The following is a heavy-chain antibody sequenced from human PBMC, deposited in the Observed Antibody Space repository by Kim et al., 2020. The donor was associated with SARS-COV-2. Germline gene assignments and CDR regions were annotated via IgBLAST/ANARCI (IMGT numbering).Heavy chain of an antibody. CDR3: AKDQMVRGVKTYGMDV. CDR2: ISGRDGST. J-gene: IGHJ6*02. CDR1: GFTFNNYA. Sequence: GGSLRLSCAASGFTFNNYAMSWVRQAPGKGLEWVSDISGRDGSTYYADSVKGRFTISRDNSKNTLYLQMNSLRAEDTAVYYCAKDQMVRGVKTYGMDVWGQGTTVTVSS. D-gene: IGHD3-10*01. V-gene: IGHV3-23*01.